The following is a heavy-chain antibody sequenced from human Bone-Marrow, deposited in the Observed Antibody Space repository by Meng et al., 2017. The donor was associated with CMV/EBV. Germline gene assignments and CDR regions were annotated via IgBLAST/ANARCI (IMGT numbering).Heavy chain of an antibody. V-gene: IGHV4-61*01. J-gene: IGHJ4*02. CDR3: ARVGTSGLGEVY. CDR1: GGSFSSGSYY. Sequence: SETLSLTCTVSGGSFSSGSYYWSWIRQPPGKGLEWIGYIYYSGTTNYNPSLESRVTISVDTSKNQFSLKMSSVTAADTALYYCARVGTSGLGEVYWGQGNLVTVTS. D-gene: IGHD1-1*01. CDR2: IYYSGTT.